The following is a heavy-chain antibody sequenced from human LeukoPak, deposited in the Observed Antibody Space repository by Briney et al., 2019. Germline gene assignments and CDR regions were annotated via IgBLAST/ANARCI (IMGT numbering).Heavy chain of an antibody. J-gene: IGHJ4*02. V-gene: IGHV3-23*01. D-gene: IGHD3-22*01. CDR3: AKGAVSGYYYTPYYYFDY. Sequence: PGGSLRLSCAASGFTFSSYAMSWVRQAPGKGLEWVSAISGSGGSTYYADSVKGRFTISRDNSKNTLYLQMNSLRAEDTAVYYCAKGAVSGYYYTPYYYFDYWGQGTLVTVSS. CDR2: ISGSGGST. CDR1: GFTFSSYA.